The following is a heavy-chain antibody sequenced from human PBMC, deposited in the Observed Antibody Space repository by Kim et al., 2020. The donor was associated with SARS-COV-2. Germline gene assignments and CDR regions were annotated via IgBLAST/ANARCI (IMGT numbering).Heavy chain of an antibody. CDR1: GFTFSSYA. Sequence: GGSLRLSCSASGFTFSSYAIHWVRQAPGKGLEYVSAIGSNGDSTYYADSVKGRFTISRDNSKNTLYLQMSSLRAEDTAVYYCVKAPKGGYCSSTSCSGHYWGQGTLVTVSS. D-gene: IGHD2-2*01. CDR2: IGSNGDST. J-gene: IGHJ4*02. CDR3: VKAPKGGYCSSTSCSGHY. V-gene: IGHV3-64D*09.